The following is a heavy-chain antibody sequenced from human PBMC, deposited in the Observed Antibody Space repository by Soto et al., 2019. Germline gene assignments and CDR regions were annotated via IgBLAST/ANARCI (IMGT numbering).Heavy chain of an antibody. D-gene: IGHD1-1*01. CDR3: VRRGEYKPDL. CDR1: GFTFSSYT. V-gene: IGHV3-23*01. Sequence: PGGSLRLSCAASGFTFSSYTMNWVRQAPGKGLECVGGISGSGGGTHYTDSVKGRFTISRDNSNNTLFLQMNSLGVDDTAVYYCVRRGEYKPDLWGQGTLVTVS. J-gene: IGHJ4*02. CDR2: ISGSGGGT.